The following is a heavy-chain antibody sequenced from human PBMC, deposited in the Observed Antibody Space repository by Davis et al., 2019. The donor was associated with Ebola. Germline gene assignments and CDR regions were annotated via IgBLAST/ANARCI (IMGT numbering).Heavy chain of an antibody. CDR3: AREMRSAYGQIDY. D-gene: IGHD3-10*01. CDR1: GFTFSAYW. J-gene: IGHJ4*02. CDR2: IGQGGSDK. V-gene: IGHV3-7*01. Sequence: PGGSLRLSCTASGFTFSAYWMTWVRQAPGKGLEWLANIGQGGSDKWYVDSVKGRFTISRDDAKNSLFLQMNSLSAEDTVVYYCAREMRSAYGQIDYWGQGTLVTVSS.